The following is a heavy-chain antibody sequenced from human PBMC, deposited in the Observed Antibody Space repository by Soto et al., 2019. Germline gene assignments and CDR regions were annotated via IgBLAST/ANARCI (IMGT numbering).Heavy chain of an antibody. D-gene: IGHD3-16*01. Sequence: GGSLRLSCAVSGFTFDDNAMHWVRQAPEKGLEWVSGINWKSDIGYADSVKGRFTISRDNAENSLYLQMNSLRAEDTALYYCAISQDRGGRTTFIYWGQGTLVTVSS. CDR2: INWKSDI. CDR3: AISQDRGGRTTFIY. CDR1: GFTFDDNA. V-gene: IGHV3-9*01. J-gene: IGHJ4*02.